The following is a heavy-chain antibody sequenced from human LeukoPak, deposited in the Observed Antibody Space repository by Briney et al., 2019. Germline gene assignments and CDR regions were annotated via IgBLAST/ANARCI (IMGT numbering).Heavy chain of an antibody. CDR1: GYSISSGYY. J-gene: IGHJ6*03. Sequence: SETLSLTCTVSGYSISSGYYWGWIRQPPGKGLEWIGSIYHSGSTYYNPSLKSRVTISVDTSKNQFSLKLSSVTAADTAVYYCATHPLGYYYMDVWGKGTTVTVSS. V-gene: IGHV4-38-2*02. CDR2: IYHSGST. CDR3: ATHPLGYYYMDV.